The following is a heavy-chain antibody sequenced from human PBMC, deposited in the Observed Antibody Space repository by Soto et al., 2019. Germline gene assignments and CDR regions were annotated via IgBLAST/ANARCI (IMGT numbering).Heavy chain of an antibody. Sequence: QVQLVQSGAEVRKPGASVRVSCKATGYSFTRHDINWLRQAAGQGLEWMGWMNPNSGNAVYAQKFQGRVTMTRNTFITTAYIEVISLKSEDTAVYFCARGAYNDYSHWFGPWGQGTLVTVSS. J-gene: IGHJ5*02. V-gene: IGHV1-8*01. CDR2: MNPNSGNA. D-gene: IGHD4-4*01. CDR1: GYSFTRHD. CDR3: ARGAYNDYSHWFGP.